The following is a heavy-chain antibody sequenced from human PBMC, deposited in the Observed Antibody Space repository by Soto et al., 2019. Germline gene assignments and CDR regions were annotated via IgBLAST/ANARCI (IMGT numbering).Heavy chain of an antibody. CDR2: IYYSGST. CDR1: GGSISSGGYS. J-gene: IGHJ4*02. CDR3: SRRYVGNFDY. V-gene: IGHV4-61*08. D-gene: IGHD3-9*01. Sequence: SETLSLTCAVSGGSISSGGYSWSWIRQPPGKGLEWIGYIYYSGSTNYNPSLKSRVTISVDTSKNQFSLKLSSVTAADTAVYYCSRRYVGNFDYWGQGTLVTVSS.